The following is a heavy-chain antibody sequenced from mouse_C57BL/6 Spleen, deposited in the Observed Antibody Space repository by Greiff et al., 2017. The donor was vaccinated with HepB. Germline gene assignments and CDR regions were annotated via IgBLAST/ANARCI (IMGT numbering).Heavy chain of an antibody. CDR1: GYSFTGYY. J-gene: IGHJ4*01. D-gene: IGHD1-1*01. Sequence: VQLQQSGPELVQPGASVKISCKASGYSFTGYYMNWVKQSPEKSLEWMGEIKPSTGGTTYNQKFKAKATLTVDKSSSTSYMQLKSLTSEVSAVYYCAREAIYYYGSSYADYWGQGTSVTVSS. V-gene: IGHV1-42*01. CDR3: AREAIYYYGSSYADY. CDR2: IKPSTGGT.